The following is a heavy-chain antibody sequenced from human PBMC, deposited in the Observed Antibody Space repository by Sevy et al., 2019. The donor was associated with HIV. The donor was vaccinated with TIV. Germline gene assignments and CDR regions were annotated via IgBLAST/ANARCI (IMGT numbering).Heavy chain of an antibody. CDR1: GFSLSAHG. V-gene: IGHV3-21*01. D-gene: IGHD3-3*01. J-gene: IGHJ6*02. Sequence: GGSLRLSCAGIGFSLSAHGVNCVRQAPGKGLEWVAFISGGSSYIYYADSGRGRFIVSRANAKNSVDLQMSSLRAEDTAVYSCTRDDIMLFGVNWGKRRSAMDVWGQGTPVTVSS. CDR3: TRDDIMLFGVNWGKRRSAMDV. CDR2: ISGGSSYI.